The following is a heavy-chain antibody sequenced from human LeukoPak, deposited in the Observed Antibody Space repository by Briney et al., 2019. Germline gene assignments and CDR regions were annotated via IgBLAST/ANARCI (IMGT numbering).Heavy chain of an antibody. CDR2: INHSGST. J-gene: IGHJ3*02. D-gene: IGHD3-22*01. CDR3: ACLTTADAFDI. V-gene: IGHV4-34*01. Sequence: PSETLSLTCAVYGGSFSGYYWSWIRQPPGKGLEWIGEINHSGSTNYNPSLKSRVTISVDTSKNQSSLKLSSVTAADTAVYYCACLTTADAFDIWGQGTMVTVSS. CDR1: GGSFSGYY.